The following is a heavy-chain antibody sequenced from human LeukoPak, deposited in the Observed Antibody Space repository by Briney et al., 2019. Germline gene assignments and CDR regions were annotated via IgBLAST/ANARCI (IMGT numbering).Heavy chain of an antibody. J-gene: IGHJ3*02. CDR3: AKDRSPYDSSGDDAFDI. CDR1: GFTFSSYG. D-gene: IGHD3-22*01. Sequence: GGSLRLSCAASGFTFSSYGMHWVRQAPGKGLEWVAVISYDGSNKYYADSVKGRFTISRDNSKNTLYLQMNSLRAEDTAVYYCAKDRSPYDSSGDDAFDIWGQGTMVTVSS. V-gene: IGHV3-30*18. CDR2: ISYDGSNK.